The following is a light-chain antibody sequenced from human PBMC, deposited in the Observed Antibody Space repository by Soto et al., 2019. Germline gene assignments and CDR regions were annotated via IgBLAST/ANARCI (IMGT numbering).Light chain of an antibody. CDR2: KDS. Sequence: SYELTQPPSGSVSPGQTARITYSGDPLPKKYAYWYQQKPGQAPVLVIYKDSERPSGIPERFSGSTSGTAVTLTISGVQAEDEADYFCQSTDSSGGYVFGTGTKLTVL. V-gene: IGLV3-25*03. CDR1: PLPKKY. CDR3: QSTDSSGGYV. J-gene: IGLJ1*01.